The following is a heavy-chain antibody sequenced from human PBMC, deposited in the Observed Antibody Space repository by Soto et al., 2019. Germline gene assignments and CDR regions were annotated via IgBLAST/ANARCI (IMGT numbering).Heavy chain of an antibody. D-gene: IGHD3-22*01. V-gene: IGHV3-21*01. CDR1: GFTFSSYS. CDR2: ISSSSSYI. J-gene: IGHJ4*02. Sequence: EVQLVESGGGLVKPGGSLRLSCAASGFTFSSYSMNWVRQAPGKGLEWVSSISSSSSYIYYADSVKGRFTISRDNAKNSLYLKMNSLRSEETAVYYGGGASLDNFDSSNRGYGGQGPLVPVPP. CDR3: GGASLDNFDSSNRGY.